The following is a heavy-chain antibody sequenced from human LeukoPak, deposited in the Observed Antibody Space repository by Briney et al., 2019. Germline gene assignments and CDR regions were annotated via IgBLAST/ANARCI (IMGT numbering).Heavy chain of an antibody. CDR2: ISYDGSNK. J-gene: IGHJ6*03. D-gene: IGHD3-22*01. CDR1: GFTFSSYA. V-gene: IGHV3-30*04. CDR3: TRHDSSAYYYYYMDV. Sequence: GGSLRLSCAASGFTFSSYAMHWVRQAPGKGLEWVAVISYDGSNKYYADSVKGRFTISRDNSKNTLYLQMNSLKTEDTAVYYCTRHDSSAYYYYYMDVWGKGTTVTVSS.